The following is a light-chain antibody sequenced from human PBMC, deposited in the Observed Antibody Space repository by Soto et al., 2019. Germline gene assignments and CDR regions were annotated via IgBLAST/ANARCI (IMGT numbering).Light chain of an antibody. CDR1: QSVSSSD. CDR2: GTF. Sequence: ILLTPSPGTLALSPGERATLSCRASQSVSSSDLAWYQQKPGQSPGLLTYGTFSRATGIPDRFSGSGSETDFTLIISRLEPEDCVVYCCQLYGSSPIPFGQGTRLEIK. V-gene: IGKV3-20*01. J-gene: IGKJ5*01. CDR3: QLYGSSPIP.